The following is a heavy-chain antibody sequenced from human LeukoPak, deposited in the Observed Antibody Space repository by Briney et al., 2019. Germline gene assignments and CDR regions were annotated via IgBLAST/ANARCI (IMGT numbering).Heavy chain of an antibody. J-gene: IGHJ4*02. CDR2: INTNTGNP. D-gene: IGHD1-14*01. V-gene: IGHV7-4-1*02. CDR1: GSTFTNYA. Sequence: GASVTVSCKASGSTFTNYAMNWVRQAPGQGLEWVGWINTNTGNPTYAQGFTGRFVFSLDTSVSTAYLQISSLKAEDTAVYYCNGNRPPYYDYWGQGTLVTVSS. CDR3: NGNRPPYYDY.